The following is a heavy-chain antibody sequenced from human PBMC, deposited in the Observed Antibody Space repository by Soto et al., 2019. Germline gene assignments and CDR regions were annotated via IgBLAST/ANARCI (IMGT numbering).Heavy chain of an antibody. J-gene: IGHJ4*02. Sequence: GGSLRLSCAASGFTFSSYSINWVRQAPWKGLEWVSSISSSSIYIYYADSVKGRFTISRDNAKNSLYLQMNSLRAEDTAVYYCARDVVVVADNTNDYWGQGTLVTVSS. V-gene: IGHV3-21*01. CDR1: GFTFSSYS. D-gene: IGHD2-15*01. CDR2: ISSSSIYI. CDR3: ARDVVVVADNTNDY.